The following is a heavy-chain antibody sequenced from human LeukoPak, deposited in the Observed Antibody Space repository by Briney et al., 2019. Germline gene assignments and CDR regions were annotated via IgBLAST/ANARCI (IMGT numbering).Heavy chain of an antibody. CDR3: ARHQGWLQLTADY. D-gene: IGHD5-24*01. Sequence: PGGSLRLSCAASGFTFDDYAMHWVRQAPGKGLEWVSGISWNSDGVAYVDSVKGRFTISRDNAKNSLYLQMNSLRAEDTALYYCARHQGWLQLTADYWGQGTLVTVSS. CDR2: ISWNSDGV. J-gene: IGHJ4*02. CDR1: GFTFDDYA. V-gene: IGHV3-9*01.